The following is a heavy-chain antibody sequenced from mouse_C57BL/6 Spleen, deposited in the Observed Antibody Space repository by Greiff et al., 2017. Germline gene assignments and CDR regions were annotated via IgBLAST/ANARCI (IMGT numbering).Heavy chain of an antibody. CDR3: ARKGDYYGSSHYYAMDY. CDR1: GFSLTSYG. Sequence: QVQLQQSGPGLVQPSQSLSITCTVSGFSLTSYGVHWVRQSPGKGLEWLGVIWSGGSTDYNAAFISRLSISKDNSKSQVFFKMNSLQADDTAIYYCARKGDYYGSSHYYAMDYWGQGTSVTVSS. J-gene: IGHJ4*01. D-gene: IGHD1-1*01. CDR2: IWSGGST. V-gene: IGHV2-2*01.